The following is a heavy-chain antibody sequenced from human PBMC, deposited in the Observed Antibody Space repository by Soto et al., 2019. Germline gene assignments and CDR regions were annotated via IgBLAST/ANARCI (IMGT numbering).Heavy chain of an antibody. V-gene: IGHV4-4*02. CDR1: GDSIYRSYW. CDR3: ARSARYGVVGDF. D-gene: IGHD2-15*01. Sequence: QVQLLESGPGLVKPSGTLSLTCGVSGDSIYRSYWWSWVRQPPGKGLEWIGEIFHAGTTNYNPSLRSRLTMSVDKSKKQVSLKLSSVTAADTAVYFCARSARYGVVGDFWGQGTGVTVSS. CDR2: IFHAGTT. J-gene: IGHJ4*02.